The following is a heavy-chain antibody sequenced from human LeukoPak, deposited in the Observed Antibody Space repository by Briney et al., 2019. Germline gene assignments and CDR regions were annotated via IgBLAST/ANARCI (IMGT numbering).Heavy chain of an antibody. CDR2: TYYRSKWYN. D-gene: IGHD3-22*01. CDR3: TLCSGDYCEAFDL. V-gene: IGHV6-1*01. CDR1: GDSVSSNSAA. Sequence: PSQTPSLTCAISGDSVSSNSAAWNWIRQSPSRGLEWLGRTYYRSKWYNDYAVSVKSRITINPDTSKNQFSLQLNSVTPDDTAVYFCTLCSGDYCEAFDLWGQGTLVTVSS. J-gene: IGHJ5*02.